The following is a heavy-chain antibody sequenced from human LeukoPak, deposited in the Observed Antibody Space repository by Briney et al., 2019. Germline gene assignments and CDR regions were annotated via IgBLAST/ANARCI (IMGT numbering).Heavy chain of an antibody. CDR2: IDQSGSP. V-gene: IGHV4-34*01. J-gene: IGHJ4*02. CDR3: AGGPGHDFWSGYARY. CDR1: SGSFRGFY. Sequence: SETLSLTCGVFSGSFRGFYWTWIRQPPGKGLEWTGEIDQSGSPTYNSSLESRVTMSVDTSKSHFSLKLNSLTAADTATYYCAGGPGHDFWSGYARYWGQGTLVTVSS. D-gene: IGHD3-3*01.